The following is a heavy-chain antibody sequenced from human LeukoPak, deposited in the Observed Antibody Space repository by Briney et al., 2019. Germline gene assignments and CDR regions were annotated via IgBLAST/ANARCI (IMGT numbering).Heavy chain of an antibody. CDR2: IWYDGSNK. J-gene: IGHJ6*02. CDR1: GFTFSSYG. V-gene: IGHV3-33*01. Sequence: GGSLRLSCAASGFTFSSYGMHWVRQAPGKGLEWVAVIWYDGSNKYYADSVKGRFTISRDNSKNTLYLQMNSLRAEDTAVYYCARDSVLWFGELLNYYYYGMDVWGQGTTVTVSS. CDR3: ARDSVLWFGELLNYYYYGMDV. D-gene: IGHD3-10*01.